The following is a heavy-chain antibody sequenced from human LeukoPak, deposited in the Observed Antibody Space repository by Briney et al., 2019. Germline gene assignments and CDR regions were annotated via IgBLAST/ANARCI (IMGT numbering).Heavy chain of an antibody. CDR1: GFTFSSYA. D-gene: IGHD2-2*01. J-gene: IGHJ4*02. V-gene: IGHV3-23*01. CDR2: ISGSGGST. CDR3: AKDCSSTSCYEFDY. Sequence: GGSLRLSCAASGFTFSSYAMSWVRQAPGKGLEWVSAISGSGGSTYYADSVKGRFTISRDNSKNTLYLQMNSLRAEDTAAYYCAKDCSSTSCYEFDYWGQGTLVTVSS.